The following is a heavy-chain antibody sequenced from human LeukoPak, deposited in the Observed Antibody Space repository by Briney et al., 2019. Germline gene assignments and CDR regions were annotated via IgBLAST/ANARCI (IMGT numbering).Heavy chain of an antibody. CDR1: GYTFTSYG. J-gene: IGHJ6*02. CDR2: ISAYNGNT. D-gene: IGHD2-21*01. Sequence: ASVKVSCKASGYTFTSYGISWVRQAPGQGLEGMGWISAYNGNTNYAQKLQGRVTMTTDTSTSTAYMELRSLRSDDTAAYYCARDTSSYSPYYYGMDVWGQGTTVTVSS. CDR3: ARDTSSYSPYYYGMDV. V-gene: IGHV1-18*01.